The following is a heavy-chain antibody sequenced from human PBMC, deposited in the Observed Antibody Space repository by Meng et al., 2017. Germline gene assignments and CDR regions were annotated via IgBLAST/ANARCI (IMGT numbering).Heavy chain of an antibody. J-gene: IGHJ6*02. CDR2: ISYDGSNK. CDR3: ASPDTSFDWLYGMDV. Sequence: GGSLRLSCAVSGFTFSSYAMHWVRQAPGKGLEWVAVISYDGSNKYYADSVKGRFTISRDNSKNTLYLQMNSLRAEDTAVYYCASPDTSFDWLYGMDVWGQGTTVTVSS. D-gene: IGHD3-9*01. CDR1: GFTFSSYA. V-gene: IGHV3-30*04.